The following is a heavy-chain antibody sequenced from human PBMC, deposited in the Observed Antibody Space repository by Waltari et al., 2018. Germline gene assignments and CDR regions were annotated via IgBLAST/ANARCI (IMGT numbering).Heavy chain of an antibody. CDR3: TTDFITMIVIQNLDY. D-gene: IGHD3-22*01. V-gene: IGHV3-15*01. CDR2: IKRKTDGGTT. CDR1: GFPFVTAW. Sequence: EVQLVESGGVLVKPVGSLRLSFAAYGFPFVTAWLCRLPQAQRKGLEWVGRIKRKTDGGTTDYAAPVKGRFTISRDDSKNTLYMQMNSLKTEDTAVYYCTTDFITMIVIQNLDYWGQGTLVTVSS. J-gene: IGHJ4*02.